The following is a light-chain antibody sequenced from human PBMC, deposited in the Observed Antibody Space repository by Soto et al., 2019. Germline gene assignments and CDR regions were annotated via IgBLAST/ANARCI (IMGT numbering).Light chain of an antibody. Sequence: EIVLTQSPGTLSLSPGERATLSCRASQSVSSSYLGWYQQKPGQAPRLLIYDASSRATGIPDRFSGSGSGTDFTLTISRVEPEDFAVYYCQQYGSSPPYTFGQGTKVEIK. V-gene: IGKV3-20*01. CDR2: DAS. CDR3: QQYGSSPPYT. J-gene: IGKJ2*01. CDR1: QSVSSSY.